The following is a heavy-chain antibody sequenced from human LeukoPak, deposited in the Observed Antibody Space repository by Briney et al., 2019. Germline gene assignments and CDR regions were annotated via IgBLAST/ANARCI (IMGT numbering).Heavy chain of an antibody. CDR1: GGSISSYY. D-gene: IGHD2-15*01. Sequence: SETLSLTCTVSGGSISSYYWSWIRQPPGKGLEWIGEINHSGSTNYNPSLKSRVTISVDTSKNQFSLKLSSVTAADTAVYYCASPYCSGGSCYFGYWGQGTLVTVSS. J-gene: IGHJ4*02. V-gene: IGHV4-34*01. CDR2: INHSGST. CDR3: ASPYCSGGSCYFGY.